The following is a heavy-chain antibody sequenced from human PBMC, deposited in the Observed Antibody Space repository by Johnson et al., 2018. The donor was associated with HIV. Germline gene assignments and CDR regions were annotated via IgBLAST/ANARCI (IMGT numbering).Heavy chain of an antibody. D-gene: IGHD3-22*01. CDR2: IGTAGDT. V-gene: IGHV3-13*01. J-gene: IGHJ3*02. CDR3: VRDRGTVVIWSDAFDM. Sequence: VQLVESGGGVVQPGRSLRLSCAASGFTFSSYGMHWVRQATGKGLEWVSAIGTAGDTYYPGSVKGRFTISRDNAKNSLYLQMNSLRAEDTAVYFCVRDRGTVVIWSDAFDMWGQGTLVTVSS. CDR1: GFTFSSYG.